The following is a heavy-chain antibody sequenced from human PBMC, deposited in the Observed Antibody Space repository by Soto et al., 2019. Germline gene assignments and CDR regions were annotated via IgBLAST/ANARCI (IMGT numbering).Heavy chain of an antibody. J-gene: IGHJ4*02. CDR3: ARGTSGYYYLDS. V-gene: IGHV4-4*02. D-gene: IGHD3-22*01. CDR2: TYPSGST. CDR1: GASISSSNW. Sequence: PSETLSLTCDVSGASISSSNWWSWVRQSPGKGLQWIGETYPSGSTNYSPSLETRLTMSVDKSKNQFSLRLGSVTAEDTAIYYCARGTSGYYYLDSWGPGTLVTVSS.